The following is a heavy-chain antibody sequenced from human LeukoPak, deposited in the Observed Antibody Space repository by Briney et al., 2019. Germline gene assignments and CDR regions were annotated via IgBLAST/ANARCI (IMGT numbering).Heavy chain of an antibody. V-gene: IGHV1-3*01. CDR3: ASGFRGVKPSRDYYYYGMDV. D-gene: IGHD3-10*01. Sequence: ASVKVSCKASGYTFTSYAMHWVRQAPGQRLEWMGWINAGNGNTKYSQKFQGRVTITRDTSASTAYMELSSLRSEDTAVYYCASGFRGVKPSRDYYYYGMDVWGQGTTVTVSS. CDR2: INAGNGNT. J-gene: IGHJ6*02. CDR1: GYTFTSYA.